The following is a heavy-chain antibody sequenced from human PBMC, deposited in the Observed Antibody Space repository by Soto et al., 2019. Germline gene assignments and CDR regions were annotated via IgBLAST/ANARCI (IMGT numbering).Heavy chain of an antibody. CDR3: ARDYASGHYYYGMDD. D-gene: IGHD3-16*01. Sequence: QVQLQESGPGLVKPSQTLSLTCTVSGGSISSGGYYWSWIRQHPGKDLEWIGYIYYSGSTYYNPSLKSRVTISVDTSKNQFSLKLSSVTAADTAVYYCARDYASGHYYYGMDDWGQGTTVTVSS. CDR2: IYYSGST. V-gene: IGHV4-31*03. J-gene: IGHJ6*02. CDR1: GGSISSGGYY.